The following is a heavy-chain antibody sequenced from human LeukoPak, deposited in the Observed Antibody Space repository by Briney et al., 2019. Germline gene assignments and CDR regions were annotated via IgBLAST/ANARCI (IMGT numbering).Heavy chain of an antibody. V-gene: IGHV1-2*02. D-gene: IGHD3-10*01. Sequence: ASVKVSCKASGYTFTGYYMHWVRQAPGQGLEWMGWIYPNSGGTNYAQKFQGRVTVTRDTSISTAYMELSRLRSDDTAVYYCAREAYDSGSFRTDYYYMDVWGKGTTVTISS. CDR2: IYPNSGGT. J-gene: IGHJ6*03. CDR3: AREAYDSGSFRTDYYYMDV. CDR1: GYTFTGYY.